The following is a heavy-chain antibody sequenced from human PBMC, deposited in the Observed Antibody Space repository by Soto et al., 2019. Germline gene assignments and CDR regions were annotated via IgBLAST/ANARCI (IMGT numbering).Heavy chain of an antibody. D-gene: IGHD4-4*01. J-gene: IGHJ6*02. CDR3: ARVPTTVTTPGMDV. CDR2: INPDGSTT. Sequence: LRLSCAASGFTFSSYWMHWVRQAPGEGLMWVSRINPDGSTTSYADSVKGRFTISRDNAKNTLYLQMNSLRVEDTAVYYCARVPTTVTTPGMDVWGQGTTVTVSS. CDR1: GFTFSSYW. V-gene: IGHV3-74*01.